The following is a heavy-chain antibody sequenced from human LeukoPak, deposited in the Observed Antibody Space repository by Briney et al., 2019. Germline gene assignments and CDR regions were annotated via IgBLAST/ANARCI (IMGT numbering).Heavy chain of an antibody. V-gene: IGHV3-30-3*01. CDR2: ISYDGSSK. CDR1: GFTFSSYA. Sequence: PGRSLRLSCAASGFTFSSYAMHWVRQAPGKGLEWVAVISYDGSSKYYADSVKGRFTISRDNSKNTLYLQVNSLRAEDTAVYYCARALADYYDSSGDYYFDYSGQGTLVTVSS. CDR3: ARALADYYDSSGDYYFDY. J-gene: IGHJ4*02. D-gene: IGHD3-22*01.